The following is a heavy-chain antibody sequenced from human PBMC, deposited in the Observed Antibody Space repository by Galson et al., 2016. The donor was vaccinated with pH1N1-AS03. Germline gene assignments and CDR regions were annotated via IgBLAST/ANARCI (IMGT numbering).Heavy chain of an antibody. Sequence: SLRLSCAASGFTFSTYGMHWVRQAPGKGLEWVALIWYDGSYEYYADSVKGRFTITRDNSKNTLYLQMNSLRVDDTAVYYCARDLGPYSTSLYLLFYWGLGTLVTVSS. CDR2: IWYDGSYE. CDR1: GFTFSTYG. J-gene: IGHJ4*02. D-gene: IGHD6-13*01. CDR3: ARDLGPYSTSLYLLFY. V-gene: IGHV3-33*01.